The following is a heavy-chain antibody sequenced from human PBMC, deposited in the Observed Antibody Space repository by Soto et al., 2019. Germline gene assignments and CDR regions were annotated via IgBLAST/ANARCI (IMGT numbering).Heavy chain of an antibody. D-gene: IGHD6-19*01. CDR3: ATDPRRPPPAAVAVNPPGY. J-gene: IGHJ4*02. CDR2: ISVSGVST. V-gene: IGHV3-23*01. Sequence: EVQLLESGGGLVQPGGSLSLSCAASGFTFSSYAMSWVRQAPGKGQEWVSGISVSGVSTYYADSVKGRFTIARDNPKKTLYLHVNSLRAEDTAIYYCATDPRRPPPAAVAVNPPGYWGQRNLVTVS. CDR1: GFTFSSYA.